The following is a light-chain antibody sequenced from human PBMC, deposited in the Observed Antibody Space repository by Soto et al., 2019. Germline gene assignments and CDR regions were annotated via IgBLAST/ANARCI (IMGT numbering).Light chain of an antibody. J-gene: IGKJ3*01. CDR1: QSLLYSNGHTY. V-gene: IGKV2-30*01. Sequence: DVVLTQSPLSLPVTLGQPASISCRSSQSLLYSNGHTYLNWFQQRPGQSPRRLIYLVSNRDSGVTDRFSGSASGTAFTLKISRVEAEDVGIYYCMQGTHWPFTFGPGTKVEIK. CDR3: MQGTHWPFT. CDR2: LVS.